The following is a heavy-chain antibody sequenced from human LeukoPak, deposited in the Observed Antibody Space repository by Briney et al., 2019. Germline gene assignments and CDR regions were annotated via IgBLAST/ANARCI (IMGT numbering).Heavy chain of an antibody. J-gene: IGHJ4*02. D-gene: IGHD5-18*01. V-gene: IGHV3-23*01. CDR3: ARDPGYSYGYDY. Sequence: GGSLRLSCAASGSTFSSYAMSWVRQAPGKGLEWVSAISNSGGSTYYADSVKGRFTISRDNSKNTLYLQMNSLRAEDTAVYYCARDPGYSYGYDYWGQGTLVTVSS. CDR1: GSTFSSYA. CDR2: ISNSGGST.